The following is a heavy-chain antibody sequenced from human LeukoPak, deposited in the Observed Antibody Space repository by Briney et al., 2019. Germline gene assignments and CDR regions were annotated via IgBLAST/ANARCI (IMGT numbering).Heavy chain of an antibody. V-gene: IGHV4-59*01. Sequence: PSETLSLTCTVSGGSISSYYWSWIRQPPGKGLEWIGHMYNSGSTNYNPSLKSRVTISVDTSKNQFSLRLSSVTAADTAVYYCARDDYYYGSGSPAYWGQGTLVTVSS. CDR2: MYNSGST. CDR1: GGSISSYY. J-gene: IGHJ4*02. CDR3: ARDDYYYGSGSPAY. D-gene: IGHD3-10*01.